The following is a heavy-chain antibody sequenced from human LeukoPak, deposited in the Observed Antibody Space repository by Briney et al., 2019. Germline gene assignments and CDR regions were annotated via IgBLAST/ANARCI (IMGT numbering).Heavy chain of an antibody. CDR1: GYSFTSYW. Sequence: GASLKISCKGSGYSFTSYWIGWVRQMPGKGLEWMGIIYPGDSDTRYSPSFQGQVTISADKSISTAYLQWSSLKASDTAMYYCARYGSAANPYYYYGMDVWGQGTTVTVSS. CDR2: IYPGDSDT. D-gene: IGHD6-13*01. CDR3: ARYGSAANPYYYYGMDV. J-gene: IGHJ6*02. V-gene: IGHV5-51*01.